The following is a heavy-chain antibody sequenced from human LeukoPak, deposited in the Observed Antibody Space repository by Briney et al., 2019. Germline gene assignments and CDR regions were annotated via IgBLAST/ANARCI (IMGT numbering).Heavy chain of an antibody. Sequence: ASVKVSCKVSGYTLTELSMHWVRQAPGKGLEWMGGFDPEDGETIYAQKFQDRVTMTEDTSTDTAYMELSSLRSEDTAVYYCATPGSGSYYPSWVYQHWGQGTLVTVSS. CDR1: GYTLTELS. V-gene: IGHV1-24*01. D-gene: IGHD3-10*01. CDR3: ATPGSGSYYPSWVYQH. CDR2: FDPEDGET. J-gene: IGHJ1*01.